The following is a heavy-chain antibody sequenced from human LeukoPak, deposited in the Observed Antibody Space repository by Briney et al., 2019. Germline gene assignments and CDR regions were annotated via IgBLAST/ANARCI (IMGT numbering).Heavy chain of an antibody. V-gene: IGHV4-59*08. J-gene: IGHJ5*02. Sequence: SETLSLTCSVSVGPIISYYWSWIRRPPGRGLEWIGYNYYRGSTNYNHSLKSRVTISVDTSKNQLSLKLSSVTAADTAVYYCARQLYTMVRGLDSWFDPWGEGTLVTVSS. D-gene: IGHD3-10*01. CDR1: VGPIISYY. CDR2: NYYRGST. CDR3: ARQLYTMVRGLDSWFDP.